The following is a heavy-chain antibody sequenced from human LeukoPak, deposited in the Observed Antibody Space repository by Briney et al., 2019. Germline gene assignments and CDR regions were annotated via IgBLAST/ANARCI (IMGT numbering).Heavy chain of an antibody. J-gene: IGHJ4*02. CDR1: GFNFSDYY. CDR2: IRSSSSYP. Sequence: GGSLRLFCSASGFNFSDYYMRWIRPAPAKGLHWVSYIRSSSSYPNYADSVKSRYTISRDNTKNSLYLQMNSLRAEDTGVYYGAKVSPGRTAVTCAFDSWGQGTLVSVSS. V-gene: IGHV3-11*06. CDR3: AKVSPGRTAVTCAFDS. D-gene: IGHD6-19*01.